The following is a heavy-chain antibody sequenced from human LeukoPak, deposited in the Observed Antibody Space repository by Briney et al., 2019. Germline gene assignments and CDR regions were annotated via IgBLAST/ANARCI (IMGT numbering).Heavy chain of an antibody. J-gene: IGHJ5*02. CDR3: ARGSTSGYGSSWVPQSRLFDP. V-gene: IGHV4-34*01. D-gene: IGHD6-13*01. CDR1: GGSFCDYY. Sequence: SETLSLTSAVYGGSFCDYYWSWIRPRPGKGLEWIGEINHSGSTNYNPSLKSRVTISVDTSKNQFSLKLSSVTAADTAVYYCARGSTSGYGSSWVPQSRLFDPWGQGTLVTVSS. CDR2: INHSGST.